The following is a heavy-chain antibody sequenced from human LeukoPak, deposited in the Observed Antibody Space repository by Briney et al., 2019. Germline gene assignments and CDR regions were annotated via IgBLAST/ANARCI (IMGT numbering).Heavy chain of an antibody. CDR1: GFTFSTNA. D-gene: IGHD3-16*01. CDR2: VSGSGDST. Sequence: GGSLRLSRAASGFTFSTNAMSWVRQAPGKGLEWVSTVSGSGDSTWYADSVKGRFTISRDNSKSTLYLQMNSLRAEDTAVYYCAKSPYIASHIDFDYWGQGTLVTVSS. CDR3: AKSPYIASHIDFDY. V-gene: IGHV3-23*01. J-gene: IGHJ4*02.